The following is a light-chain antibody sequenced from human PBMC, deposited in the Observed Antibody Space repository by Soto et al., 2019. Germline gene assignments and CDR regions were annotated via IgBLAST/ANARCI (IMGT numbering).Light chain of an antibody. Sequence: EIVLTQSPGTLSLSPGERATLSCRASQSVSSSYLAWYQQKPGQAPRLLIYGASSRATGIPDRFSGSGSGTDFTLTISRLEPEDFAVYYCQLAITFGQGTRLEIK. CDR1: QSVSSSY. V-gene: IGKV3-20*01. CDR3: QLAIT. J-gene: IGKJ5*01. CDR2: GAS.